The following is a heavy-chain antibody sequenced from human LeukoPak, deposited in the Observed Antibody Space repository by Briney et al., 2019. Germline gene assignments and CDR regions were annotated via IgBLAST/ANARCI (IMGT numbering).Heavy chain of an antibody. CDR3: ARSQSLWAAPSFDL. V-gene: IGHV4-34*01. CDR1: SGSLSGYS. Sequence: SETLSLTCTVFSGSLSGYSWSWIRQSPGTGLEWIGEIHEGRRADYNPSLKSRVTISRDTSKEQFSLNLSSVTAADTAVYYCARSQSLWAAPSFDLWGQGTMVTVS. D-gene: IGHD7-27*01. CDR2: IHEGRRA. J-gene: IGHJ3*01.